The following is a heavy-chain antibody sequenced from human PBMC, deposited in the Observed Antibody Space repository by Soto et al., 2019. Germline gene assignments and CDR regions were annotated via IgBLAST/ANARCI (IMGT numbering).Heavy chain of an antibody. Sequence: QVQLVQSGAEVKKPGASVKVSCKASGYTFTSYGISWVRQAPGQGLEWMGWISAYNGNTNYAQKLQGRVTMTTDTSTSTAYMELRSLRSDDKAVYYCARYYDILTGYPSNYYYYYMDVLGKGTTVTVSS. CDR1: GYTFTSYG. CDR3: ARYYDILTGYPSNYYYYYMDV. V-gene: IGHV1-18*01. CDR2: ISAYNGNT. J-gene: IGHJ6*03. D-gene: IGHD3-9*01.